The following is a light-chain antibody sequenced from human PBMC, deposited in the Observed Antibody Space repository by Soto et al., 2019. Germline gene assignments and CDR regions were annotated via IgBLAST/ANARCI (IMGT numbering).Light chain of an antibody. Sequence: QSVLTQPPSVSWAPGQRVTISCTGSSSNIGAGYDVHWYQQLPGADPKLLIFDYINRPSGGTARFSGSKSGTSASLAITGLQAEDEADYYCQSYDSSLXAWVFGGGTK. V-gene: IGLV1-40*01. CDR1: SSNIGAGYD. CDR3: QSYDSSLXAWV. J-gene: IGLJ3*02. CDR2: DYI.